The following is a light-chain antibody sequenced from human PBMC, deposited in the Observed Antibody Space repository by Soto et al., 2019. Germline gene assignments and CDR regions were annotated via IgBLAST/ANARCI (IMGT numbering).Light chain of an antibody. V-gene: IGKV3-15*01. CDR2: GAS. J-gene: IGKJ5*01. Sequence: EIVMTQSPDTLFVSLGEGATLSCRASQSVSSHLAWYQHNPGQAPRLLIYGASTRASGIPARFSGSGSETDFTLTISSLQSEDSAVYYCQQYHNWPPITFGQGTRLEIK. CDR3: QQYHNWPPIT. CDR1: QSVSSH.